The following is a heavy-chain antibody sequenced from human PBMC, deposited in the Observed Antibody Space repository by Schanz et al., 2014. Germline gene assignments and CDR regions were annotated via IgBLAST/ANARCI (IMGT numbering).Heavy chain of an antibody. V-gene: IGHV3-33*01. J-gene: IGHJ6*02. CDR1: GFTFSSYG. CDR2: IWSDGSGK. Sequence: QVPFVESGGGVVQFGRSLRLSCVASGFTFSSYGMHWVRQAPGKGLEWVAVIWSDGSGKYYADSVKGRFTISRDSPKNTLYLQMNSLRAEDTALYYCARDSGPYYDKSMDVWGRGTTVAVSS. CDR3: ARDSGPYYDKSMDV. D-gene: IGHD3-9*01.